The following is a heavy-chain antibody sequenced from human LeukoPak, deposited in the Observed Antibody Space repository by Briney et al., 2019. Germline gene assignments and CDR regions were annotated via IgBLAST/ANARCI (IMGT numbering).Heavy chain of an antibody. CDR2: IYPDDSDT. V-gene: IGHV5-51*01. J-gene: IGHJ4*02. D-gene: IGHD2-15*01. CDR3: ATAVVADPYFDY. CDR1: GYRFTNHW. Sequence: GESLKISCKASGYRFTNHWIGWVRQMPGKGLEWMGIIYPDDSDTRYSPSFQGQVTISADKPISTAYLQWSRLKASDTAMYYCATAVVADPYFDYWGQGTLVTVSS.